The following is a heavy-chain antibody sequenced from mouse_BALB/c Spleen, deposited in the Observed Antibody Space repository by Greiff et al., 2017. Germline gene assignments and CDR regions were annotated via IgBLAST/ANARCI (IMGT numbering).Heavy chain of an antibody. J-gene: IGHJ2*01. V-gene: IGHV5-15*02. CDR3: ARDGNYGSAFDY. CDR1: GFTFSDYG. D-gene: IGHD2-1*01. CDR2: ISNLAYSI. Sequence: EVKLMESGGGLVQPGGSRKLSCAASGFTFSDYGMAWVRQAPGKGPEWVAFISNLAYSIYYADTVTGRFTISRENAKNTLYLEMSSLRSEDTAMYYCARDGNYGSAFDYWGQGTTLTVSS.